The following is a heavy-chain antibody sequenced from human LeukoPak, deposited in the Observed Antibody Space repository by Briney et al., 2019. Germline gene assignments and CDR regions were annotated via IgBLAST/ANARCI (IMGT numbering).Heavy chain of an antibody. CDR2: IYYSGST. CDR1: GGSISSSSYY. V-gene: IGHV4-39*02. CDR3: ARGLVTHVGLWNY. Sequence: SETLSLTCTVSGGSISSSSYYWGWIRQPPGKGLEWIGSIYYSGSTYYNPSLKSRVTISLDTSKNHFSLKLSSVTAADTAVYYCARGLVTHVGLWNYWGQGSLVTVSS. J-gene: IGHJ4*02. D-gene: IGHD3-3*01.